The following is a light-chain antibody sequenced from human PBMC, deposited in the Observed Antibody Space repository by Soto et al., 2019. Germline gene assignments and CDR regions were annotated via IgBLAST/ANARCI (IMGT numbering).Light chain of an antibody. CDR1: SSNIGSNY. J-gene: IGLJ2*01. V-gene: IGLV1-47*01. CDR2: RNN. Sequence: QSVLTKPPSASATPGQRVNISCSGSSSNIGSNYVYWYRQFPGTAPKLLIQRNNQRPSGVPARFSGSKSGTSASLAISGLRSEDEADYYCGGWDDSLSGPVFGGGTKLTVL. CDR3: GGWDDSLSGPV.